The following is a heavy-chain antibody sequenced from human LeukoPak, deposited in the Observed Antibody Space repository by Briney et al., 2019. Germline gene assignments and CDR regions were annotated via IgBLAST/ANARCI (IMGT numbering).Heavy chain of an antibody. D-gene: IGHD6-19*01. CDR2: ISGSGGST. V-gene: IGHV3-23*01. J-gene: IGHJ4*02. CDR3: AREGEISGWYFGAVDPYYFDY. Sequence: PGGSLRLSCAASGFTFSSYAMSWVRQAPGKGLEWVSAISGSGGSTYYADSVKGRFTISRDNSKNTLYLQMNSLRAEDTAVYYCAREGEISGWYFGAVDPYYFDYWGQGTLVTVSS. CDR1: GFTFSSYA.